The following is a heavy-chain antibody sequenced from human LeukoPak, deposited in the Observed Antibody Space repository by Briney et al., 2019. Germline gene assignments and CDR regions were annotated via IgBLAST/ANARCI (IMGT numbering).Heavy chain of an antibody. CDR1: GFTFSSYE. J-gene: IGHJ3*02. CDR2: SSTSGSTT. V-gene: IGHV3-48*03. CDR3: AKERMNAFEI. Sequence: GGSLRLSCAASGFTFSSYEMNWVRQAPGKGLEWLSYSSTSGSTTKYADSVKGRFTISIDNAKNSLYLQMNGLKAEETAFYYRAKERMNAFEIWGQGTMVTVSS.